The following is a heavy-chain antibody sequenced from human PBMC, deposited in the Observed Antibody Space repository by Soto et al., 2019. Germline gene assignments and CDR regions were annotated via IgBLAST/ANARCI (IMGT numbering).Heavy chain of an antibody. J-gene: IGHJ6*03. CDR3: ARGDCVGGTCYSLAGSFYYYMDV. V-gene: IGHV3-74*02. Sequence: EVQLVESGGGLVQPGGSLRLSCAASGFTFSNYWMYWVRQAPGKGLEWVSRINSDGSVSSYADSVKGRLTISRDNVKKTLYLQIDSLRAEDTAVYYCARGDCVGGTCYSLAGSFYYYMDVWGKGTTVTVFS. D-gene: IGHD2-15*01. CDR1: GFTFSNYW. CDR2: INSDGSVS.